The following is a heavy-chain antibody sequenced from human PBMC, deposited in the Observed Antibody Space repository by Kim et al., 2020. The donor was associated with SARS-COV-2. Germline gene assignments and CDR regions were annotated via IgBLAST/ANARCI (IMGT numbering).Heavy chain of an antibody. V-gene: IGHV6-1*01. CDR3: ARAFYYDILTGYQN. CDR1: GDSDSSNRAA. Sequence: SQTLSLTCAISGDSDSSNRAAWNGIRQSPSRRLGWLGRTYYRSKWSNEDAVSVKSRRTINPDTSKNQFSLQLKSVTPEDTAVDYCARAFYYDILTGYQNWGQGPLVAVSS. J-gene: IGHJ4*02. D-gene: IGHD3-9*01. CDR2: TYYRSKWSN.